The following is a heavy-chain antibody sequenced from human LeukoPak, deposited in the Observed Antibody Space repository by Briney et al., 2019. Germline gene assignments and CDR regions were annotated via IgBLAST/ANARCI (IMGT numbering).Heavy chain of an antibody. CDR3: ARELGGTKTGGFDI. V-gene: IGHV3-64*01. Sequence: GGSLRLSCAASGFTFSNHDMYWVRQAPGKGLEFVSSIGAEGTIAFYANSAKGRFTISRDNSKSTMHLQMGGLRPEDSAVYYCARELGGTKTGGFDIWGQGTVVTVSS. J-gene: IGHJ3*02. CDR2: IGAEGTIA. D-gene: IGHD1-14*01. CDR1: GFTFSNHD.